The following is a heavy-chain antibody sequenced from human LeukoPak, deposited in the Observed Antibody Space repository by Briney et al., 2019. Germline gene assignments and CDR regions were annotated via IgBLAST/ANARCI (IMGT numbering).Heavy chain of an antibody. J-gene: IGHJ6*02. V-gene: IGHV1-24*01. CDR1: GYTLTELS. D-gene: IGHD2-2*01. CDR2: FDPEDGET. CDR3: ATVVVVPAATAYYYYGMDV. Sequence: ASVKVSCKVSGYTLTELSMHWVRQAPGKGLEWMGGFDPEDGETIYAQKFQGRVTMTEDTSTDTAYMELSSLRSEDTAVYYCATVVVVPAATAYYYYGMDVWGQGTTVTVFS.